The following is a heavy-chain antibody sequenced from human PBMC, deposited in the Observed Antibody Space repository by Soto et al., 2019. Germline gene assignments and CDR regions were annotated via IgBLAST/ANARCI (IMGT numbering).Heavy chain of an antibody. CDR3: ARDYTLRAMASNWFDP. J-gene: IGHJ5*02. V-gene: IGHV3-74*01. Sequence: GGSLRLSCAAPGFSFSNYWMHWVRQAPGKGLLWVSRISPDGGGTTYADSLKGRFTIARDNAKNTLYLQINSLRAEDTAVYYCARDYTLRAMASNWFDPSGEGTLVTVPQ. CDR2: ISPDGGGT. D-gene: IGHD3-10*01. CDR1: GFSFSNYW.